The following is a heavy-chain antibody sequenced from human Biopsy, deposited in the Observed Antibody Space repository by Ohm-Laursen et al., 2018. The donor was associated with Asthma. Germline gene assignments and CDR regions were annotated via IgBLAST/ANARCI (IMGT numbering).Heavy chain of an antibody. CDR2: ISFDGTNR. V-gene: IGHV3-30*18. CDR1: GFTFSNYG. CDR3: PKDVFPGWEVRRGPDY. J-gene: IGHJ4*02. D-gene: IGHD1-26*01. Sequence: SLRLSCAAPGFTFSNYGMHWVRQAPGKGLDWVAVISFDGTNRNYTDPVKGRFTISRDNSRNTLHLEMNSLRAEDTAVYYCPKDVFPGWEVRRGPDYWGQGTLVTVSA.